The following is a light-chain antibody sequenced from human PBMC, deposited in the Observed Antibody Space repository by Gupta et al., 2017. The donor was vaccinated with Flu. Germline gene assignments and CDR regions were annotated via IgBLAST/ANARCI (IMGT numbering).Light chain of an antibody. J-gene: IGKJ4*01. Sequence: PSAFCASTGDRVTKSGRASQDIITYLAWYQQKPGKAPNLLIYAASTLQSGVPARFSGSGSGTDFTLIISSLQSEDFATYYCQQYFSYPRTFGGGTKVEIK. V-gene: IGKV1-8*01. CDR3: QQYFSYPRT. CDR2: AAS. CDR1: QDIITY.